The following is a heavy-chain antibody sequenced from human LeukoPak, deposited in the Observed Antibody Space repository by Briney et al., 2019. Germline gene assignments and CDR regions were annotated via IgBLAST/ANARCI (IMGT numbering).Heavy chain of an antibody. D-gene: IGHD5-18*01. CDR2: ISGSGGGT. CDR1: GFTFSSYA. CDR3: AKDRRGYSYGYDFDY. V-gene: IGHV3-23*01. Sequence: GGSLRLSCAASGFTFSSYAMSWVRQAPGKGLEWVSAISGSGGGTYYADSVKGRFTISRDNSKNTLYLQMNSLRAEDTAVYYCAKDRRGYSYGYDFDYWGQGTLVTVSS. J-gene: IGHJ4*02.